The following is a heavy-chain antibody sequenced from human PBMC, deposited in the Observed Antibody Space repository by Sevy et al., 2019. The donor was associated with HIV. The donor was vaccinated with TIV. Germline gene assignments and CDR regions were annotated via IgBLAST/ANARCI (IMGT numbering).Heavy chain of an antibody. J-gene: IGHJ4*02. CDR3: AGGKSVPRITMVRGVELIDSSCGY. V-gene: IGHV4-61*02. D-gene: IGHD3-10*01. Sequence: SETLSLTCTVSGGSISSGSYYWSWIRQPAGKGLEWIGRIYTSGSTNYNPSLKSRVTISVDTSKNQFSLEMNSVTAAETAECYCAGGKSVPRITMVRGVELIDSSCGYWGQGTLVTVSS. CDR2: IYTSGST. CDR1: GGSISSGSYY.